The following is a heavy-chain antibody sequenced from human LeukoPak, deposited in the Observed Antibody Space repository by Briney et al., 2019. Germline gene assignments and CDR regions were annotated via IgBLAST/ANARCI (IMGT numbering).Heavy chain of an antibody. J-gene: IGHJ4*02. CDR3: AKDGGWSPYYFDY. CDR2: ISYDGSNK. D-gene: IGHD6-19*01. CDR1: GFTFSSYG. Sequence: GGFLRLSCAASGFTFSSYGMHWVRKAPGKGLEWVAVISYDGSNKYYADSVKGRFTISRDNSKNTLYLQMNSLRAEDTAVYYCAKDGGWSPYYFDYWGQGTLVTVSS. V-gene: IGHV3-30*18.